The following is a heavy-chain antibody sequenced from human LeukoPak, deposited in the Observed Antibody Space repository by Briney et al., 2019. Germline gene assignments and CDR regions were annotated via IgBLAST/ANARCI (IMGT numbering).Heavy chain of an antibody. CDR2: IKQDGSTK. Sequence: GGSLRLSCAASGFTFTNSWMAWVRQAPGKGLEWVANIKQDGSTKHYADSLKGRYTISRDNPKNSLYLQMNNLRADDTAVYYCTRDTDGSLDYWGQGILVTVAS. CDR3: TRDTDGSLDY. V-gene: IGHV3-7*01. CDR1: GFTFTNSW. J-gene: IGHJ4*02. D-gene: IGHD1-26*01.